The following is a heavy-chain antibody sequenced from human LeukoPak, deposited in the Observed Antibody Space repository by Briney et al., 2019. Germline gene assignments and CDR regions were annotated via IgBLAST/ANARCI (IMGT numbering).Heavy chain of an antibody. CDR1: GYSISSDYY. Sequence: KPSETLSLTCAVSGYSISSDYYCGWIRQPPGKGLAWIGSIYHSGSTYYNPSLKSRVTISVDTSKNQFSLKLSSVTAADTAVYYCAKRDSSGYYDGNWYFDLWGRGTLVTVSS. V-gene: IGHV4-38-2*01. CDR3: AKRDSSGYYDGNWYFDL. CDR2: IYHSGST. D-gene: IGHD3-22*01. J-gene: IGHJ2*01.